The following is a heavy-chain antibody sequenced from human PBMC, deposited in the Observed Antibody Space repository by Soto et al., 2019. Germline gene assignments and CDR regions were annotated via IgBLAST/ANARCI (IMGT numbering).Heavy chain of an antibody. CDR1: GCTFTSYG. CDR2: ISAYNGNT. Sequence: ASVKVACKASGCTFTSYGISWVRQAPGQGLEWMGWISAYNGNTNYAQKLQGRVTMTTDTSTSTAYMELRSLRSDDTAVYYCARGGSITIFGVVDVGMDVWGQGTTVTVS. J-gene: IGHJ6*02. D-gene: IGHD3-3*01. CDR3: ARGGSITIFGVVDVGMDV. V-gene: IGHV1-18*01.